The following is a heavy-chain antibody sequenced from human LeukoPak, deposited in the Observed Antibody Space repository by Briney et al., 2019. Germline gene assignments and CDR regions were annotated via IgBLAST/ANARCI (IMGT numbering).Heavy chain of an antibody. CDR2: ISASGGST. Sequence: GGSLRLSCAASGFTLSSYAMSWVRQAPEKGLEWVSAISASGGSTYHADSVKSRFTISRDNSKNTVNLQMNSLRGEDTAVYYCVKVGGSGYYPDIWGQGTMVTVSS. CDR3: VKVGGSGYYPDI. J-gene: IGHJ3*02. V-gene: IGHV3-23*01. D-gene: IGHD3-22*01. CDR1: GFTLSSYA.